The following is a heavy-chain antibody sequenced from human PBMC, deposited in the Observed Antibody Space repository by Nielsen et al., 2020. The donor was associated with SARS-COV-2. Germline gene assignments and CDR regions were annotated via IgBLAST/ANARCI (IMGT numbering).Heavy chain of an antibody. Sequence: SETLSLTCTVSGGSISSGGYYWSWIRQPPGKGLEWIGSIYYSGSTYYNPSLKSRVTISVDTSKNQFSLKLSSVTAADTAVYYCARRLITMIPNAFDIWGQGTMVTVSS. D-gene: IGHD3-22*01. J-gene: IGHJ3*02. CDR2: IYYSGST. CDR1: GGSISSGGYY. CDR3: ARRLITMIPNAFDI. V-gene: IGHV4-39*01.